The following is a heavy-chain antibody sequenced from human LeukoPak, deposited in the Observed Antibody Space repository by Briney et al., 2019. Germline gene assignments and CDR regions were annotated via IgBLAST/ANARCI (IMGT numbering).Heavy chain of an antibody. CDR3: ARGTLRLGDLSLSNYFDP. V-gene: IGHV4-4*07. J-gene: IGHJ5*02. CDR1: GGSMNNNY. D-gene: IGHD3-16*02. CDR2: IHSSGST. Sequence: SETLSLTCTVSGGSMNNNYWSWIRQPAGKGLEWVGRIHSSGSTNYNPSLKSRVTMSVDTSKSQFSLKLSSVTAADTALYYCARGTLRLGDLSLSNYFDPWGQGTLVTVSS.